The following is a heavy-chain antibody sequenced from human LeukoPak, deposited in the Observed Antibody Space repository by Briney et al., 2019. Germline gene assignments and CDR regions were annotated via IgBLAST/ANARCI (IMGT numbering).Heavy chain of an antibody. V-gene: IGHV4-59*08. CDR3: ARRGDGYRFFDY. CDR1: GGSISSYY. D-gene: IGHD5-24*01. J-gene: IGHJ4*02. Sequence: SETLSLTCTVSGGSISSYYWSWIRQPPGKGLEWIGYIYYSGSTNYNPSLKSRVTISVDTSKNQFSLKLSSVTAADTAVYYCARRGDGYRFFDYWGQGTLVTVPS. CDR2: IYYSGST.